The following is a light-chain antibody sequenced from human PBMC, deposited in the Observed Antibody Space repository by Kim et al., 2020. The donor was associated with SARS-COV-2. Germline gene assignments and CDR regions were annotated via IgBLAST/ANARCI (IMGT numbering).Light chain of an antibody. CDR1: QSLLHSNGHTY. J-gene: IGKJ2*02. V-gene: IGKV2-28*01. CDR2: WGS. CDR3: MQALQTPWT. Sequence: DIVMTQSPLSLPVTPGEPASISCRSSQSLLHSNGHTYLDWYLQKPGQSPQLLIYWGSNRASGVPDRFSGSGSGTDFTLKISRVEAEDVGVYFCMQALQTPWTFGQGTKLEIK.